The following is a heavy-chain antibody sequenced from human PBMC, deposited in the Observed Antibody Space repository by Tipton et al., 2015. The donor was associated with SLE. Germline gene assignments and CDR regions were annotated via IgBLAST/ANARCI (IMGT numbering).Heavy chain of an antibody. V-gene: IGHV1-8*01. CDR2: LNPNSGKT. CDR1: GYTFINYN. CDR3: ARMGLDSSSSSDH. D-gene: IGHD6-6*01. J-gene: IGHJ4*02. Sequence: QLVQSGPEVRKPGASVKVSCKASGYTFINYNVNWVRQASGQGLEWMGWLNPNSGKTGYGQKFQGRVSMTRNTSITTAYMELTSLKSEDTVVYYCARMGLDSSSSSDHWGTGTLVTVSS.